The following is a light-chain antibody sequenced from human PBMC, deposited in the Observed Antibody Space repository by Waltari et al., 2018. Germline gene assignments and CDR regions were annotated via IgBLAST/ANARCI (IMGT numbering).Light chain of an antibody. CDR3: QQYNSDSQN. CDR1: QSIDSW. J-gene: IGKJ1*01. V-gene: IGKV1-5*01. CDR2: DAS. Sequence: DIQMTQSPSTLSASVGDRVTITCRASQSIDSWLAWYQQKPGKAPTLLSYDASSLERGVPSRFSGSGSGTEFTLTISSLQPDDFATYYCQQYNSDSQNFGQGTKVEIK.